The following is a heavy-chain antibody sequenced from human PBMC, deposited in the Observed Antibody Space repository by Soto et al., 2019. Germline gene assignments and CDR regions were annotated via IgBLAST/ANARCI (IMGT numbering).Heavy chain of an antibody. Sequence: EVQLVESGGGLIQPGGSLRLSCAVSGFTVSNNYMSWVRQAPGKGLEGVSVIYSGGYTAYGDSVKGRFTISRDNSKNTLNLQMNTLGADERGCFYWAPHPGGGGYWGQGTLVTVSS. CDR3: APHPGGGGY. CDR1: GFTVSNNY. CDR2: IYSGGYT. V-gene: IGHV3-53*01. J-gene: IGHJ4*02. D-gene: IGHD3-10*01.